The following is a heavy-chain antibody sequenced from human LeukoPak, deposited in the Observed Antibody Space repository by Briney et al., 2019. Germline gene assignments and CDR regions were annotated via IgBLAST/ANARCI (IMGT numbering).Heavy chain of an antibody. V-gene: IGHV3-23*01. CDR2: ISGSGGST. D-gene: IGHD3-9*01. CDR1: GLTLSDYA. CDR3: ARDLVFDY. Sequence: GGSLRLSCTASGLTLSDYAMSWVRQAPGKGLEWVSAISGSGGSTYYADSVKGRFTISRDNAKNSLYLQMNSLRDEDTAVYYCARDLVFDYWGQGTLVTVSS. J-gene: IGHJ4*02.